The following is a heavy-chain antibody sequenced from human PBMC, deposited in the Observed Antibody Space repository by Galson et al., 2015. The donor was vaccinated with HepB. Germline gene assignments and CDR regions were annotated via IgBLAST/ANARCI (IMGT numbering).Heavy chain of an antibody. V-gene: IGHV6-1*01. CDR2: TYYRSKWQK. J-gene: IGHJ6*02. Sequence: CAISGDSVSANTAVWNWIRQSPSRGLEWLGRTYYRSKWQKDYAVSMTSQIIISTDTSRNQVSLQLNSVSPEDTAVYYCAYGVDVWGHGTTVTVSS. CDR3: AYGVDV. CDR1: GDSVSANTAV.